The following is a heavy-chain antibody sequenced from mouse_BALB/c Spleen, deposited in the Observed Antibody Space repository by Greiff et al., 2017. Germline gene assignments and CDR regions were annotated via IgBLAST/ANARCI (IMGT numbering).Heavy chain of an antibody. J-gene: IGHJ4*01. D-gene: IGHD2-14*01. V-gene: IGHV14-3*02. CDR3: ARGVRRGDAMDY. Sequence: EVKLQESGAELVKPGASVKLSCTASGFNITDTYMHWVKQRPEQGLEWIGRIDPANGNTKYDPKFQGKATITADTSSNTAYLQLSSLTSEDTAVYYCARGVRRGDAMDYWGQGTSVTVSS. CDR2: IDPANGNT. CDR1: GFNITDTY.